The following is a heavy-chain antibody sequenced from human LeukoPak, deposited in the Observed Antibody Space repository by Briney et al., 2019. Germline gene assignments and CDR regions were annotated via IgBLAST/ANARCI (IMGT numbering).Heavy chain of an antibody. CDR3: ARLHGVNDY. J-gene: IGHJ4*02. D-gene: IGHD4-23*01. CDR1: GGSISSSSYY. Sequence: SETLSLTCTVSGGSISSSSYYWGWIRQPPGKGLEWIGSIYYSGSTYYNPSLKSRVTISVDTSKNQFSLKLSSVTAADTAVYYCARLHGVNDYWGQGTLVTVSP. CDR2: IYYSGST. V-gene: IGHV4-39*01.